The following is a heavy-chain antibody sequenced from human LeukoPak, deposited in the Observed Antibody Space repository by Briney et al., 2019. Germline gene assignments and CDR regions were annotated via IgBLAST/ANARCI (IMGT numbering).Heavy chain of an antibody. CDR2: IYYSGST. V-gene: IGHV4-59*12. CDR3: ARYHSGYDDY. J-gene: IGHJ4*02. Sequence: SETLSLTCSVSGGSISSYYWSWIRQPPGKGLEWIGYIYYSGSTYYNPSLKSRVSISVDTSKNQFSLKLNSVTAADTAIYYCARYHSGYDDYWGQGTLVTVSS. CDR1: GGSISSYY. D-gene: IGHD5-12*01.